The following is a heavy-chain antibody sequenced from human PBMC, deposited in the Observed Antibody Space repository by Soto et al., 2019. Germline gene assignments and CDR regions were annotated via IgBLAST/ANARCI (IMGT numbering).Heavy chain of an antibody. Sequence: ASVKVSCKASGYTFTGYYMHWVRQAPGQGLEWMGWINPNSGGTNYAQKFQGWVTMTRDTSISTAYMELSRLRSDDTAVYYCARAPDIVVVPAAIPREDYYYYGMDVWGQGTTVTSP. CDR2: INPNSGGT. CDR3: ARAPDIVVVPAAIPREDYYYYGMDV. V-gene: IGHV1-2*04. CDR1: GYTFTGYY. J-gene: IGHJ6*02. D-gene: IGHD2-2*02.